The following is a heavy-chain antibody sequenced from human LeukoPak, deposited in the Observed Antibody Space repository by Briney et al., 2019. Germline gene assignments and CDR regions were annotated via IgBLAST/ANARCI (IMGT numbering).Heavy chain of an antibody. CDR2: IRYDGKTE. Sequence: GGSLSRYCTGSGFPFISYGMHWVRQTPGRGLEWVAFIRYDGKTEYYADSVKGRVTIAREDSHSTVHLHMKDLRPDDAAVYFCAKDLNTVVMQYFDSQGRGTLVGVSS. J-gene: IGHJ4*02. CDR1: GFPFISYG. CDR3: AKDLNTVVMQYFDS. D-gene: IGHD2-21*01. V-gene: IGHV3-30*02.